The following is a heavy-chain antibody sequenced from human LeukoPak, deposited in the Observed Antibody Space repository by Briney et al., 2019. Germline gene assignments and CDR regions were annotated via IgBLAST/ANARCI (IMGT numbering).Heavy chain of an antibody. CDR1: GFTFSSYG. CDR3: AKDRNIPPTYYFDY. CDR2: ISFDGSSK. Sequence: QPGGSLRLSCAASGFTFSSYGLHWVRQAPGKGLEWVAIISFDGSSKYYADAVKGRFTISRDNSKNTLYLQMNSLRVEDTAVYYCAKDRNIPPTYYFDYWGQGTLVTVSS. D-gene: IGHD1-14*01. V-gene: IGHV3-30*18. J-gene: IGHJ4*02.